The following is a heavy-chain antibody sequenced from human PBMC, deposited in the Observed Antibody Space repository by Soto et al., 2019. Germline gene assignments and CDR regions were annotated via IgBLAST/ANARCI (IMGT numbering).Heavy chain of an antibody. Sequence: GGSLRLSCAASGFTFSSYWMSWVRQAPGKGLEWVANIKQDGSEKYYVDSVKGRFTISRDNAKNSLYLQMNSLRAEDTAVYYCARYGIAVAGTAFDIWGQGTMVTVSS. J-gene: IGHJ3*02. V-gene: IGHV3-7*03. CDR3: ARYGIAVAGTAFDI. CDR1: GFTFSSYW. D-gene: IGHD6-19*01. CDR2: IKQDGSEK.